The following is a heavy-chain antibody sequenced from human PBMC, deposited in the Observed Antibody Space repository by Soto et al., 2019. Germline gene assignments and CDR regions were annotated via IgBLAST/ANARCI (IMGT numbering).Heavy chain of an antibody. Sequence: QVQLVESGGGVVQPGRSLRLSCAASGFTFSSYGMHWVRQAPGKGLEWVAVISYDGSNKYYADSVKGPFTMSRDNSKNTLYLQMNSLRAEDTAVYYCAKDRLPRVVVTASDSWGQGTLVTVSS. J-gene: IGHJ4*02. CDR1: GFTFSSYG. CDR3: AKDRLPRVVVTASDS. D-gene: IGHD2-21*02. CDR2: ISYDGSNK. V-gene: IGHV3-30*18.